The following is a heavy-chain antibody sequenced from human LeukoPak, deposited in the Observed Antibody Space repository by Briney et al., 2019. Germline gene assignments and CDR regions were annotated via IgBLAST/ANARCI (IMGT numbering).Heavy chain of an antibody. Sequence: PSETLSLTCAVYGGSFSGYYWSWIRQPPGKGLQWIGCIHYSGSTNYNPSLKNRVTISVDTSKKQFSLKLSSVTAADTAVYYCARYDYSNYVYYMDVWGKGTTVTVSS. V-gene: IGHV4-59*01. D-gene: IGHD4-11*01. CDR3: ARYDYSNYVYYMDV. CDR2: IHYSGST. CDR1: GGSFSGYY. J-gene: IGHJ6*03.